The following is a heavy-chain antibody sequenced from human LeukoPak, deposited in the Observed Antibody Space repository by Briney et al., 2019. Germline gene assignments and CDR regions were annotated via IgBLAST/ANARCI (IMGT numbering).Heavy chain of an antibody. J-gene: IGHJ4*02. CDR2: ISSSSSYI. D-gene: IGHD3-22*01. CDR1: GFTFSSYS. Sequence: PGGSLRLSCAASGFTFSSYSMNWVRQAPGKGLEWVASISSSSSYIYYADSLKGRFTFARDNPKNSLYLQMNSLRAEDTAVYYCASGYYDSSGYRDYWGQGTLVTVSS. CDR3: ASGYYDSSGYRDY. V-gene: IGHV3-21*01.